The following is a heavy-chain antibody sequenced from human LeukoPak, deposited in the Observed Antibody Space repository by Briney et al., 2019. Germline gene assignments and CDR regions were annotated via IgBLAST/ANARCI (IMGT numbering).Heavy chain of an antibody. V-gene: IGHV1-2*02. CDR3: ARSREGYSSSFVDY. D-gene: IGHD6-6*01. Sequence: ASVKVSCKASGGTFSSYAISWVRQAPGQGLEWMGWINPNSGGTNYAQKFQGRVTMTRDTSISTAYMELSRLRSDDTAVYYCARSREGYSSSFVDYWGQGTLVTVSS. CDR1: GGTFSSYA. CDR2: INPNSGGT. J-gene: IGHJ4*02.